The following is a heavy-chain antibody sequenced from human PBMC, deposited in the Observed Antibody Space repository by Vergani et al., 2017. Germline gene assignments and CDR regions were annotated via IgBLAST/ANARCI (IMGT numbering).Heavy chain of an antibody. J-gene: IGHJ6*03. V-gene: IGHV2-70*15. CDR1: GFSLSTSGMC. CDR3: ARTAVDSSSGRPDYYYYYMDV. CDR2: IDWDDDK. D-gene: IGHD6-6*01. Sequence: QVTLRESGPALVKPTQTLTLTCTFSGFSLSTSGMCVSWIRQPPGKALEWLARIDWDDDKYYSTSLKTRLTISKDTSKNQVVLTMTNRDPVDTATYYCARTAVDSSSGRPDYYYYYMDVWGKGTTVTVSS.